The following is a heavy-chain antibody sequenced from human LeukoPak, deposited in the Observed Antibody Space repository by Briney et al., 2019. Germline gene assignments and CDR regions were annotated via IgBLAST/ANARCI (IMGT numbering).Heavy chain of an antibody. V-gene: IGHV1-24*01. CDR2: FDPEDGET. J-gene: IGHJ3*02. Sequence: ASVKVSCKVSGYTLTELSMHWVRQAPGKGLEWMGGFDPEDGETIYAQKFQGRVTMTEDTSTDTAYMELSSLRSEDTAVYYCARDQSSSDAFDIWGQGTMVTVSS. CDR3: ARDQSSSDAFDI. CDR1: GYTLTELS. D-gene: IGHD6-6*01.